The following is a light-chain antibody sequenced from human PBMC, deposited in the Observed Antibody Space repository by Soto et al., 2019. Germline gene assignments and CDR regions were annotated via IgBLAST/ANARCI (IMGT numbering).Light chain of an antibody. Sequence: DIAMTQSPATLSESPGGRDIVSCRATQGVSSHVAWYQQRPAQAPRLLINAASIRATDTPDRISGSGSGTEFTLTVSSLQSEDLAVYYCQQYDKWPWTFGQGTKVEI. CDR1: QGVSSH. J-gene: IGKJ1*01. CDR2: AAS. V-gene: IGKV3-15*01. CDR3: QQYDKWPWT.